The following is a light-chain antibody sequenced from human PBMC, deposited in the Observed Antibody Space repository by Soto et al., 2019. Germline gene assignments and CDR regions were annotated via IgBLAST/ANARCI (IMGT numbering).Light chain of an antibody. CDR2: GAS. V-gene: IGKV3-20*01. J-gene: IGKJ3*01. Sequence: EIVLTQSPGTLSLSPGERATLSCRASQSVSSINLAWYQQKPGQAPRLLIYGASSRATGITERFSGRGSGTDFTLTISRLEPEDVAVYYCQQYGSSPFTFGPGTKVDIK. CDR3: QQYGSSPFT. CDR1: QSVSSIN.